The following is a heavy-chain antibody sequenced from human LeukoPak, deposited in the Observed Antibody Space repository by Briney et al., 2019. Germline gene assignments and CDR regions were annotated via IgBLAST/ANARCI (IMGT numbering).Heavy chain of an antibody. J-gene: IGHJ3*02. V-gene: IGHV4-61*02. D-gene: IGHD2-15*01. Sequence: SQTLSLTCTVSGGSISSGSYYWSWIRQPAGKGLEWIGRIYTSGSTSYNPSLKSRVTISVDTSKNQFSLKLSSVTAADTAVYYCARPDGNAFDIWGQGTKVTVSS. CDR3: ARPDGNAFDI. CDR2: IYTSGST. CDR1: GGSISSGSYY.